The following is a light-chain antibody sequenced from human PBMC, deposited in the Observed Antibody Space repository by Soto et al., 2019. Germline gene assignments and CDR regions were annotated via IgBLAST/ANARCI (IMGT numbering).Light chain of an antibody. Sequence: QSVLTQPASVSGSPGQSIAISCTGTSSDVGKYRYVSWFQQYPGNAPKLMIYEVSNRPSGVSNRFSGSKSGNTASLTTSGLQGEDEADYYCSSFTTSSTWVFGGGTKLTVL. V-gene: IGLV2-14*01. CDR3: SSFTTSSTWV. J-gene: IGLJ3*02. CDR2: EVS. CDR1: SSDVGKYRY.